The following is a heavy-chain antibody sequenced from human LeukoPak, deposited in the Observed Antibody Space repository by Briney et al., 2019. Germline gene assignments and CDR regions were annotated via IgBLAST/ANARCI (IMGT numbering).Heavy chain of an antibody. J-gene: IGHJ4*02. CDR3: ARGWGVATIYFDY. Sequence: ASVKVSCKASGYTFTNYYIHWVRQAPGQGLEWMGWINPNSGGTNYAQKFQGRVTMTRDTSISTAYMELSRLRSDDTAVYYCARGWGVATIYFDYWGQGTLVTVSS. CDR2: INPNSGGT. CDR1: GYTFTNYY. D-gene: IGHD5-12*01. V-gene: IGHV1-2*02.